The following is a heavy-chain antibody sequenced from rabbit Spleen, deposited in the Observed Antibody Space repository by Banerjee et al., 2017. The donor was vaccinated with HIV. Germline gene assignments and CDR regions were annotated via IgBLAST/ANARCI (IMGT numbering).Heavy chain of an antibody. V-gene: IGHV1S45*01. CDR3: ARNYVNVFDP. CDR2: IDTRDGDT. J-gene: IGHJ2*01. Sequence: LEESGGGLVKPGGTLTLTCTVSGFSFSSNWICWVRQAPGKGLEWIACIDTRDGDTDYANWPKGRFTISKTSSTTVTLQMTSLTAADTATYFCARNYVNVFDPWGPGTLVTVS. CDR1: GFSFSSNW. D-gene: IGHD1-1*01.